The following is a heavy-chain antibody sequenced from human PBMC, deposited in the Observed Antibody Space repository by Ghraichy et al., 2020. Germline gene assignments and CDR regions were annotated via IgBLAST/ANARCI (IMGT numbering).Heavy chain of an antibody. D-gene: IGHD3-22*01. Sequence: GESLNISCATSGFTFTNYGFHWVRQAPGKGLEWVALIWYDGSKKYYADSVKGRFTISRDNSKNTLYLQMNSLRAEDTAVYYCARDGDTSSHYSNFDYWGQGTLVTVSS. J-gene: IGHJ4*02. V-gene: IGHV3-33*01. CDR1: GFTFTNYG. CDR3: ARDGDTSSHYSNFDY. CDR2: IWYDGSKK.